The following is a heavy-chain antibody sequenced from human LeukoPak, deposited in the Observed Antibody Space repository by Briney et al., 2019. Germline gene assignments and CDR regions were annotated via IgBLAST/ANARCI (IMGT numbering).Heavy chain of an antibody. CDR1: GGSISSYY. CDR2: IYTSGST. V-gene: IGHV4-4*07. CDR3: ARVDLRSAYFDY. J-gene: IGHJ4*02. Sequence: SEPLSLTCTVSGGSISSYYWSWIRQPAGKGLEWIGRIYTSGSTGYNPSLKGRVTMSVDTSKNQFSLKLSSVTAADTAVYYCARVDLRSAYFDYWGQGTLVTVSS. D-gene: IGHD2-2*03.